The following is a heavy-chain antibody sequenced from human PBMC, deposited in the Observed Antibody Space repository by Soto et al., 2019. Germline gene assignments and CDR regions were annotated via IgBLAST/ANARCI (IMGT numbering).Heavy chain of an antibody. CDR1: GYTFTNYW. J-gene: IGHJ6*02. CDR2: IYPGDSDT. V-gene: IGHV5-51*01. CDR3: AASIFYYGMDV. Sequence: LRLSCKGFGYTFTNYWIGWVRQMPGKGPEWMGIIYPGDSDTKYNPSFQGQVTISADKSITTTYLQWSSLKASDTAIYYCAASIFYYGMDVWGQGTTVTVSS.